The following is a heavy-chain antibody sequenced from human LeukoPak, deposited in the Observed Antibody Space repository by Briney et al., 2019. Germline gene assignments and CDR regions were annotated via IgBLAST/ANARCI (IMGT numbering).Heavy chain of an antibody. CDR3: ARVVSGRYYFDY. CDR2: IIPIFGTA. J-gene: IGHJ4*02. Sequence: SSVKVSCKASGDTFSSYAISWVRQAPGQGLEWMGGIIPIFGTANYAQKFQGRVTITADESTSTAYMELSSLRSEDTAVYYCARVVSGRYYFDYWGQGTLVTVSS. V-gene: IGHV1-69*01. CDR1: GDTFSSYA. D-gene: IGHD3-3*01.